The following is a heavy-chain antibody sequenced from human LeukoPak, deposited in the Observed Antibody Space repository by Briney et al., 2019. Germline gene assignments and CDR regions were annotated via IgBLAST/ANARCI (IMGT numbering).Heavy chain of an antibody. CDR2: IWNDGNNK. CDR3: ARHIWKGSCRSTSCSSLDY. D-gene: IGHD2-2*01. J-gene: IGHJ4*02. V-gene: IGHV3-33*01. CDR1: GFTFSNYG. Sequence: GGSLRLSCAASGFTFSNYGMEWVRQAPGKGLEWVALIWNDGNNKHYADSVKGRFSISRDNSKNTLYLQINSLRAEDTAVYYCARHIWKGSCRSTSCSSLDYWGQGTLVTVSS.